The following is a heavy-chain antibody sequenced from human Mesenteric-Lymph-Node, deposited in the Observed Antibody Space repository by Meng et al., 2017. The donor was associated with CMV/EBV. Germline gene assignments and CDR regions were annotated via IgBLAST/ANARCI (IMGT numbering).Heavy chain of an antibody. Sequence: SLKISCAASGFTFDGYAMHWVRQAPGKGLEWVSGISWNSGGIGYADSVKGRFITSRDNAKNSLFLQMNSLRVEDTALYYCAKDFGYNYWANYFDFWGQGSLVTVSS. CDR3: AKDFGYNYWANYFDF. CDR1: GFTFDGYA. CDR2: ISWNSGGI. J-gene: IGHJ4*02. V-gene: IGHV3-9*01. D-gene: IGHD5-24*01.